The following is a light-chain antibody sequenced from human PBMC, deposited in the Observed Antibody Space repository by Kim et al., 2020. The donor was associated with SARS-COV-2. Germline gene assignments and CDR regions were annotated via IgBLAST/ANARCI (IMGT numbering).Light chain of an antibody. CDR2: AAA. V-gene: IGKV3D-15*01. Sequence: SPGERATPSGRASRSVNSNTDWYQQKPGQGPRLLIYAAATRATGIPARVSGSESGTEITLTISRLQWEDVAVYYCQQYDKWPPWTFGQGTKVDSK. CDR1: RSVNSN. J-gene: IGKJ1*01. CDR3: QQYDKWPPWT.